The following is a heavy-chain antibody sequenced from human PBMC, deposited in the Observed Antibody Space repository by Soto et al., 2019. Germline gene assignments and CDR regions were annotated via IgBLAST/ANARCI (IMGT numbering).Heavy chain of an antibody. V-gene: IGHV4-34*01. D-gene: IGHD3-22*01. Sequence: PSETLSLTCAVYGGSFSGHSWTWIRQSPGKGLEWIGDINHSGRVNYSPSLKSRVTISLDTSKNQFSLTLSAVTAADTAMYYCSTRAYDTNGYYRFDSWGQGTLVTVSS. CDR2: INHSGRV. J-gene: IGHJ5*01. CDR1: GGSFSGHS. CDR3: STRAYDTNGYYRFDS.